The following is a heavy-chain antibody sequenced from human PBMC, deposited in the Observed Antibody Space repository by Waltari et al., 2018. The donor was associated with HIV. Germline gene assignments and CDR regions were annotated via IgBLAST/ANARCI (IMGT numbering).Heavy chain of an antibody. D-gene: IGHD6-6*01. CDR2: INYIGST. CDR3: ARGEHSGSGASDY. Sequence: QVQLQESGPGLVKPSETLSLTCTVSGGSISTNYWSWIRQPPGKGLEWIWFINYIGSTNYNPSLKSRVTISVDTSKNQLSLKVSSVTAADSAVYYCARGEHSGSGASDYWGQGTLVTVSS. J-gene: IGHJ4*02. V-gene: IGHV4-59*01. CDR1: GGSISTNY.